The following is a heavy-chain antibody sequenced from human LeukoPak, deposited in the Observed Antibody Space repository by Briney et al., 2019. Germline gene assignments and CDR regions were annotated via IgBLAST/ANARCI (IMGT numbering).Heavy chain of an antibody. CDR2: IYTGGNT. D-gene: IGHD3-22*01. CDR3: ARGDDSGYYDYFDY. J-gene: IGHJ4*02. Sequence: GGSLRLSCAASGFTVDSNYLSWVRQAPGKGLEWVLTIYTGGNTYYAASVKGRFTISRDFSKNTVFLHMNSLRAEDTAMYYCARGDDSGYYDYFDYWGQGALVTVSS. CDR1: GFTVDSNY. V-gene: IGHV3-53*01.